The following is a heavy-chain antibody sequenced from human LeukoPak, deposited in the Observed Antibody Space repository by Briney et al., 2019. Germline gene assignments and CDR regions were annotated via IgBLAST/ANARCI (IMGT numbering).Heavy chain of an antibody. Sequence: GGSLRLSCAASGFSFSGYGMHWVRQAPGKGLEWVGVISYEGLSAYYADSVKGRFTISRDNSQNMLYLQMNSLRAEDTALYYCAKEKDFYISRSCDYWGQGTHVTVSS. CDR1: GFSFSGYG. V-gene: IGHV3-30*18. D-gene: IGHD3-10*01. CDR2: ISYEGLSA. J-gene: IGHJ4*02. CDR3: AKEKDFYISRSCDY.